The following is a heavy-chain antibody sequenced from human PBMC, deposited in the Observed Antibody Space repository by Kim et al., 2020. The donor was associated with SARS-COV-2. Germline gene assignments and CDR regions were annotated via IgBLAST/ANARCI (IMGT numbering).Heavy chain of an antibody. J-gene: IGHJ4*02. CDR3: ARDRITMIVVASGAFDY. Sequence: GGSLRLSCAASGFTFSSYAMHWVRQAPGKGLEWVAVISYDGSNKYYADSVKGRFTISRDNSKNTLYLQMNSRRAEDTAVYYCARDRITMIVVASGAFDYWGQGTLVTVSS. V-gene: IGHV3-30-3*01. D-gene: IGHD3-22*01. CDR1: GFTFSSYA. CDR2: ISYDGSNK.